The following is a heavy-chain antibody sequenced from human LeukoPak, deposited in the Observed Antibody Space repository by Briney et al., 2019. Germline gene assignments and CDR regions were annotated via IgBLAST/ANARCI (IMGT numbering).Heavy chain of an antibody. CDR3: ARAHDYYYGMDV. V-gene: IGHV3-7*01. Sequence: AGGSLRLSCAASGFTFSNAWMSWVRQAPGKGLEWVANIKQDGSEKYYVDSVKGRFTISRDNAKNSLYLQMNSLRAEDTAVYYCARAHDYYYGMDVWGQGTTVTVSS. J-gene: IGHJ6*02. CDR1: GFTFSNAW. CDR2: IKQDGSEK.